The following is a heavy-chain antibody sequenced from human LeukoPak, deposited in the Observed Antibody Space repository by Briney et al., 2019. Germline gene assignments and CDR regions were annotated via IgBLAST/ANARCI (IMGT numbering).Heavy chain of an antibody. D-gene: IGHD6-13*01. V-gene: IGHV3-74*01. J-gene: IGHJ3*02. Sequence: GGSLRLSCAASGFTFSSYRMHWVRQAPGKGLVWVSRINTDGSITNYAGSVKGRFTISRDNAKNTLYLQMNSLRAEDTAVYYCARSAAGSAFDIWGQGTMVTVSS. CDR2: INTDGSIT. CDR1: GFTFSSYR. CDR3: ARSAAGSAFDI.